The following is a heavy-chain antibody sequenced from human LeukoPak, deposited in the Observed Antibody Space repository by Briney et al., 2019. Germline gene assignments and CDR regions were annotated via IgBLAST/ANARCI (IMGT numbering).Heavy chain of an antibody. V-gene: IGHV1-2*02. J-gene: IGHJ4*02. CDR1: GYTLTAYY. Sequence: GASVKVSCKASGYTLTAYYMHWVRQAPGQGLEWMGWINPNSGGTNYAQKFQGGVTMTRDTSISTVYMDLRIHSPEHTAVYFCARGGQGAPLDYWGQGSLVTVSS. CDR3: ARGGQGAPLDY. CDR2: INPNSGGT. D-gene: IGHD1-26*01.